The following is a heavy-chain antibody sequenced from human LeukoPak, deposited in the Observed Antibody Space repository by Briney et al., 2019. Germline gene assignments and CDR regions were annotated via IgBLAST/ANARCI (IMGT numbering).Heavy chain of an antibody. CDR2: INHSGST. J-gene: IGHJ6*02. V-gene: IGHV4-34*01. CDR3: ARGTQLRYFDWLVVHYYYGMDV. D-gene: IGHD3-9*01. CDR1: GGSFRGYY. Sequence: PSETLSLTCAVYGGSFRGYYWSWIRQPPGKGLEWIGEINHSGSTNYNPSLKSRVTISVDTSKNQFSLKLSSVTAADTAVYYCARGTQLRYFDWLVVHYYYGMDVWGQGTTVTVSS.